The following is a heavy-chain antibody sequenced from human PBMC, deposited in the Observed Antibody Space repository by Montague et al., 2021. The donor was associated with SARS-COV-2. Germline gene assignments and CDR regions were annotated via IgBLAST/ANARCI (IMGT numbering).Heavy chain of an antibody. CDR1: GGSISSSSYY. J-gene: IGHJ6*02. CDR2: IYYSGST. V-gene: IGHV4-39*07. D-gene: IGHD6-13*01. Sequence: TMSLTCTVSGGSISSSSYYWGWIRQPPGKGLEWIGSIYYSGSTYYNPSLKSRVTISVDTSKNQFSLKLSSVTAADTAVYYCARLGRQQLVRLSGMDVWGQGTTVTVSS. CDR3: ARLGRQQLVRLSGMDV.